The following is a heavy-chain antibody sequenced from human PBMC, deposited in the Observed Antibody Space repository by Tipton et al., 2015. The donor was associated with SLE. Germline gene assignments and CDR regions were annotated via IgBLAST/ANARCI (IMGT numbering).Heavy chain of an antibody. V-gene: IGHV4-28*02. CDR2: IYYGGTI. CDR3: ARLSGSEPAV. CDR1: VYSISSSHW. J-gene: IGHJ6*02. Sequence: TLSLTCTVSVYSISSSHWWGWIRQPPGKGLEWIGHIYYGGTIYYNPSLKSRVTMSIDTSKNQFSLKLSSVTAADTAVYYCARLSGSEPAVWGQGTTVTVSS. D-gene: IGHD1-26*01.